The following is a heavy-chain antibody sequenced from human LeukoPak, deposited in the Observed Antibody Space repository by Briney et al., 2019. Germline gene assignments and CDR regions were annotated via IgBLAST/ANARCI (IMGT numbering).Heavy chain of an antibody. J-gene: IGHJ3*02. CDR2: IYYSGST. CDR3: ARVTTTGGYYVWGSYRYIDAFDI. Sequence: SETLSLTCTVSGGSISSYYWSWIRQPPGKGLEWIGYIYYSGSTNYNPSLKSRVTISVDTSKNQFSLKLSSVTAADTAVYYCARVTTTGGYYVWGSYRYIDAFDIWGQGTMVTVSS. D-gene: IGHD3-16*02. CDR1: GGSISSYY. V-gene: IGHV4-59*12.